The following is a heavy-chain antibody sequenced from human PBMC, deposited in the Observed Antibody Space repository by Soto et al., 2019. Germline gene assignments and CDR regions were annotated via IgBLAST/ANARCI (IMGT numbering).Heavy chain of an antibody. V-gene: IGHV4-59*08. CDR3: ARSDELAAGNFDY. D-gene: IGHD6-13*01. CDR2: IYYSGST. Sequence: SETLSLTCTVSGGSISSYYWSWIRQPPGKGLEWIGYIYYSGSTNYNPSLKSRVTISVDTSKNQFSLKLSSVTAADTAVYYCARSDELAAGNFDYWGQGTLVTVSS. J-gene: IGHJ4*02. CDR1: GGSISSYY.